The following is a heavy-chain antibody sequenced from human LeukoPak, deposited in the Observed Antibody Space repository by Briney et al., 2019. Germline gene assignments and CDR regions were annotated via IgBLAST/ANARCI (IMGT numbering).Heavy chain of an antibody. D-gene: IGHD6-13*01. CDR2: IIPILGIA. CDR3: ARVAAGTRTSWNRLGLYYYYYYMDV. J-gene: IGHJ6*03. CDR1: GGTFSSYA. V-gene: IGHV1-69*04. Sequence: GASVKVSCKASGGTFSSYAISWVRQAPGQGLEWMGRIIPILGIANYAQKFQGRVTMTTDTSTSTAYMELRSLRSDDTAVYYCARVAAGTRTSWNRLGLYYYYYYMDVWGKGTTVTVSS.